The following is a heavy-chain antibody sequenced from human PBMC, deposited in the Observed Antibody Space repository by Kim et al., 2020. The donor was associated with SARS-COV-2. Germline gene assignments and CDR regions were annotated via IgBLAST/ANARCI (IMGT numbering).Heavy chain of an antibody. V-gene: IGHV4-30-4*01. D-gene: IGHD3-10*01. Sequence: SETLSLTCTVSGGSISRGDYYWSWIRQSPGKGMDWIGFIYNRANTYYNPSLRSRVSMSIDRPNQQFSLKLHSVTAADTAIYFCARSQYYGSGTVPYYFDYWGPGTSVTVSS. CDR2: IYNRANT. CDR1: GGSISRGDYY. CDR3: ARSQYYGSGTVPYYFDY. J-gene: IGHJ4*02.